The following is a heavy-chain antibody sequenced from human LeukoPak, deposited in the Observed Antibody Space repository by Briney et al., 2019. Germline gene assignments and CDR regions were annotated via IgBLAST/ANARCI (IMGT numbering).Heavy chain of an antibody. CDR1: GFTFSTYV. D-gene: IGHD2-2*01. CDR3: ARVTVVVPAAPYFDY. V-gene: IGHV3-66*01. J-gene: IGHJ4*02. Sequence: PGGSLRLSCAASGFTFSTYVMHWVRQAPGKGLEWVSVIYSGGSTYYADSVKGRFTISRDNSKNTLYLQMNSLRAEDTAVYYCARVTVVVPAAPYFDYWGQGTLVTVSS. CDR2: IYSGGST.